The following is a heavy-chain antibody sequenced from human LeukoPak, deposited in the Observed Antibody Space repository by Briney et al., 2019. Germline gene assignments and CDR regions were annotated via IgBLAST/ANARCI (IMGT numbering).Heavy chain of an antibody. CDR2: ISWNGLSI. CDR3: AKDRGSGGDAFDI. Sequence: PGRSLRLSCVGSGFTFGDYAMHWIRQAPGKGLEWVSSISWNGLSIASGYSAKGRFTISRDNAKNSLFLQMNSLRTEDMALYYCAKDRGSGGDAFDIWGHGTMVTVSS. D-gene: IGHD3-10*01. V-gene: IGHV3-9*03. CDR1: GFTFGDYA. J-gene: IGHJ3*02.